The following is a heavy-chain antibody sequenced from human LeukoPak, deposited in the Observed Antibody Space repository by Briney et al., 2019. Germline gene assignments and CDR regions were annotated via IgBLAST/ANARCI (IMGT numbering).Heavy chain of an antibody. V-gene: IGHV3-21*01. CDR1: GFTFSSYS. CDR2: ISSSSSYI. J-gene: IGHJ4*02. Sequence: GGSLRLSCAASGFTFSSYSMNWVSKAPGKGLEWVSSISSSSSYIYYADSVKGGFTTSRDNAKNSLYLQMNSLRAEDTAVYYCARTTAYFDYWGQGTLVTVSS. CDR3: ARTTAYFDY. D-gene: IGHD4-17*01.